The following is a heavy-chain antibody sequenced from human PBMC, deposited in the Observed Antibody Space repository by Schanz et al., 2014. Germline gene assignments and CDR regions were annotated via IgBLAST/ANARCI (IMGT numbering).Heavy chain of an antibody. CDR2: IWYDGSNK. CDR1: GFTFSSYG. J-gene: IGHJ3*02. D-gene: IGHD5-18*01. V-gene: IGHV3-33*01. CDR3: ARVGLPGCSCPQDAFDI. Sequence: QVQLVESGGGVVQPGRSLRLSCAASGFTFSSYGMHWVRQAPGKGLEWVAVIWYDGSNKYYADSVEGRFTISRDNSKNTLYLQMNGMRAEETAVYYCARVGLPGCSCPQDAFDIWGQGTMXTVSS.